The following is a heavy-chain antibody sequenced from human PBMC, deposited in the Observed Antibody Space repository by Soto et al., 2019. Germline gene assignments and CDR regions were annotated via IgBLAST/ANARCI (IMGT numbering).Heavy chain of an antibody. V-gene: IGHV5-10-1*01. CDR3: AIYSSSWSHYYGMDV. CDR2: IDPSDSYT. CDR1: GYSFTSYW. D-gene: IGHD6-13*01. Sequence: LGESLKISCKGSGYSFTSYWISWVRQMPGKGLEWMGRIDPSDSYTNYSPSFQGHVTISADKSISTAYLQWSSLKASDTAMYYCAIYSSSWSHYYGMDVWGQGTTVTVSS. J-gene: IGHJ6*02.